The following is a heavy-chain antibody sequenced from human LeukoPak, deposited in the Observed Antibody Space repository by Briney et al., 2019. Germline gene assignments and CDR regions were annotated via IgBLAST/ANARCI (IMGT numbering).Heavy chain of an antibody. D-gene: IGHD2-2*01. CDR1: GXTFSDYG. V-gene: IGHV3-30*18. CDR3: AKGGCSSATCYVNS. J-gene: IGHJ4*02. CDR2: ISHDGTTK. Sequence: PGRSLRLSCAASGXTFSDYGMHWVPQAPGKGREWVAAISHDGTTKYYADSVKGRFAISRYNSKNTLYLQMNSLKADDTAVYSCAKGGCSSATCYVNSWGQGTLVTVSS.